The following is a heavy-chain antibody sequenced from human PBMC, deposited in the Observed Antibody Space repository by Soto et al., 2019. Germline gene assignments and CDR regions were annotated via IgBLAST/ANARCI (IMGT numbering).Heavy chain of an antibody. V-gene: IGHV1-69*06. CDR3: ARDLKWTNGVCYDYYGMDV. D-gene: IGHD2-8*01. CDR1: GGTFSSYA. CDR2: IIPIFGTA. J-gene: IGHJ6*02. Sequence: QVQLVQSGAEVKKPGSSVKVSCKASGGTFSSYAISWVRQAPGQGLEWMGGIIPIFGTANYAQKFQGRVTITADKSTSTAYMELSSLRSEDTAVYYCARDLKWTNGVCYDYYGMDVWGQGTTVTVSS.